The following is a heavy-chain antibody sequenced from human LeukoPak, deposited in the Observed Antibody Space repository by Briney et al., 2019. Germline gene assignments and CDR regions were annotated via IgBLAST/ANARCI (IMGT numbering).Heavy chain of an antibody. J-gene: IGHJ2*01. CDR1: GYTLTELS. CDR2: FDPEDGET. V-gene: IGHV1-24*01. D-gene: IGHD3-10*01. Sequence: ASVKVSCKVSGYTLTELSMHWVRQAPGKGLEWTGGFDPEDGETIYAQKFQGRVTMTEDTSTDTAYMELSSLRSEDTAVYYCATAGGYGSGSYYKAYWYFDLWGRGTLVTVSS. CDR3: ATAGGYGSGSYYKAYWYFDL.